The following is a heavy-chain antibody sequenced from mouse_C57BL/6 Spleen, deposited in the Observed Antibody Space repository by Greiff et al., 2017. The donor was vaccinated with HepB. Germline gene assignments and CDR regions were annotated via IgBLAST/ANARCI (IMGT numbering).Heavy chain of an antibody. CDR3: ATFYYFDY. Sequence: EVKVEESGGGLVKPGGSLKLSCAASGFTFSDYGMHWVRQAPEKGLEWVAYISSGSSTIYYADTVKGRFTISRDNAKNTLFLQMTSLRSEDTAMYYCATFYYFDYWGQGTTLTVSS. J-gene: IGHJ2*01. V-gene: IGHV5-17*01. CDR2: ISSGSSTI. CDR1: GFTFSDYG.